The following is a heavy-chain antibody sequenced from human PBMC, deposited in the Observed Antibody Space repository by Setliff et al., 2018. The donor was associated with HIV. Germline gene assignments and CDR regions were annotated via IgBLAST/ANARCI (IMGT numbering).Heavy chain of an antibody. V-gene: IGHV4-39*07. CDR1: GGSISSSSDY. CDR2: IYYSGTT. CDR3: ARDGGVRSSSWYDPRYYYGMDV. J-gene: IGHJ6*02. Sequence: PSETLSLTCTVSGGSISSSSDYWGWIRQPPGKGLEWIGSIYYSGTTYYKPSLKSRVTMSVDTSKNQFSLRLTSVTAADTAVYYCARDGGVRSSSWYDPRYYYGMDVWGQGTTVTVSS. D-gene: IGHD6-13*01.